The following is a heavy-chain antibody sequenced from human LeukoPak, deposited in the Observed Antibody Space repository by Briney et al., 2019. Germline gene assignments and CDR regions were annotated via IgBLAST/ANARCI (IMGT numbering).Heavy chain of an antibody. CDR1: VSSITYYL. D-gene: IGHD6-13*01. J-gene: IGHJ1*01. Sequence: GSPLKFSGEASVSSITYYLIGWVRAIRGEGLWCMGIIYPGDSDTRYSPSFQRLVTFSVNTNISTAYLQCSSLHASETAFYCFSTVHRKPAVGNTEYFQYWGQGTLVTVSS. CDR2: IYPGDSDT. CDR3: STVHRKPAVGNTEYFQY. V-gene: IGHV5-51*01.